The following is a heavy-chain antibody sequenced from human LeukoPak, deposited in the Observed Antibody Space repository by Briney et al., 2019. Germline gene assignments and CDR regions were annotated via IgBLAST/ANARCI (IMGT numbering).Heavy chain of an antibody. V-gene: IGHV4-30-4*01. Sequence: PSETLSLTCTVSGGSISSGDYYWSWIRQPPGKGLEWIGYIYYSGCTYYNPSLKSRVTISVDTSKNQFSLKLSSVTAADTAVYYCARGRLGDSSGHDYWGQGTLVTVSS. CDR2: IYYSGCT. J-gene: IGHJ4*02. CDR1: GGSISSGDYY. CDR3: ARGRLGDSSGHDY. D-gene: IGHD3-22*01.